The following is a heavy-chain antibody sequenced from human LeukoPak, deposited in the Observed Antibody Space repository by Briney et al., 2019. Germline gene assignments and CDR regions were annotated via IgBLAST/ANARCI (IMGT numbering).Heavy chain of an antibody. V-gene: IGHV4-34*01. D-gene: IGHD5-12*01. J-gene: IGHJ4*02. Sequence: SETLSLTCAVYGGSFSGYYWSWIRQPPGKGLEWIGEINHSGSTNYNPSLKSRVTISVDTSKNQFSLKLNSVTPEDTAVYYCARSRGYSGYDLSTIDYWGQGTLVTVSS. CDR3: ARSRGYSGYDLSTIDY. CDR2: INHSGST. CDR1: GGSFSGYY.